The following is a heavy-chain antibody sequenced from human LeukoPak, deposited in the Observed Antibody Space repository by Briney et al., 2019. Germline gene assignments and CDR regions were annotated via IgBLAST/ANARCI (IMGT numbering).Heavy chain of an antibody. CDR3: SRDYGKNDMDV. CDR1: GFTFSSYW. CDR2: INSDGSST. Sequence: GGSLRLSCAASGFTFSSYWMYWVRQAPGKGLVWVSRINSDGSSTSYADSVKGRFTISRDNAKNTLYLQMNSLRAEDTAVYYCSRDYGKNDMDVWDQGTTATVSS. D-gene: IGHD3-16*01. J-gene: IGHJ6*02. V-gene: IGHV3-74*01.